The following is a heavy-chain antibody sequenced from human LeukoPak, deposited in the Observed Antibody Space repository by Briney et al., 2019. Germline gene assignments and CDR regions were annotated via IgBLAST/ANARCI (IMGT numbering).Heavy chain of an antibody. V-gene: IGHV4-4*08. Sequence: SETLSLTCTVSGGSISSYYWSWIRQPPGKGLEWIGYIYTSGSTNYNPSLKSRVAISVDTSKNQFSLKLSSVTAADTAVYYCARRGTFDYWGQGTLVTVSS. CDR1: GGSISSYY. CDR3: ARRGTFDY. CDR2: IYTSGST. J-gene: IGHJ4*02.